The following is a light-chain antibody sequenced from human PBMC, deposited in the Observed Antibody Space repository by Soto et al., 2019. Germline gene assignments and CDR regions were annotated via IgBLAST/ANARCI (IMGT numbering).Light chain of an antibody. J-gene: IGLJ2*01. V-gene: IGLV1-44*01. CDR2: RNN. CDR3: AAWDDSLNMV. CDR1: SSNIGVNT. Sequence: QSVLTQPPSASGTPGQRVTISCSGSSSNIGVNTVNWYQQLPGTAPKLLIYRNNQRPSGIPDRFSGSKSGTSASLAISGLHSEDEADYYCAAWDDSLNMVFGGGTKVTVL.